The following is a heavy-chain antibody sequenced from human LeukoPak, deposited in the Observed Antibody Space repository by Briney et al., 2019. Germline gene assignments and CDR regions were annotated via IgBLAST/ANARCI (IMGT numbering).Heavy chain of an antibody. D-gene: IGHD2-2*01. V-gene: IGHV1-69*05. CDR1: GGTFSSYA. CDR3: ARLWGYQPLEDAFDI. Sequence: ASVKVSCKASGGTFSSYASSWVRQAPGQGLEWMGGVIPIFGTANYAQKFQGRVTITTDESTSTAYMELSSLRSEDTAVYYCARLWGYQPLEDAFDIWGQGTMVTVSS. J-gene: IGHJ3*02. CDR2: VIPIFGTA.